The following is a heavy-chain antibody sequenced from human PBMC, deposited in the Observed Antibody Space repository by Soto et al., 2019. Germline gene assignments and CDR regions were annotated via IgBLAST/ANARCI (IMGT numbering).Heavy chain of an antibody. CDR2: TIPNFGTA. V-gene: IGHV1-69*01. Sequence: QVQLVQSGAEVKKPGSSVKVSCKASGGSFSSFSITWVRQAPRQGLEWMGGTIPNFGTANYAQKFQGRVTITADESTSTSYMEVNNLRSEDTAVYYCAKVRYSSPMGYYYGMDVWGQGTTVTVSS. CDR3: AKVRYSSPMGYYYGMDV. J-gene: IGHJ6*02. D-gene: IGHD6-19*01. CDR1: GGSFSSFS.